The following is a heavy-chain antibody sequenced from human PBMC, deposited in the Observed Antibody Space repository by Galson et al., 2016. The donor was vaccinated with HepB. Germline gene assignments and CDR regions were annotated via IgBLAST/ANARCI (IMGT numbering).Heavy chain of an antibody. CDR1: GFSLSTNGVG. CDR3: VRRRWDYNHYFDY. CDR2: IYWNDNK. D-gene: IGHD4-11*01. J-gene: IGHJ4*02. Sequence: PALVKPTQTLTLTCTFSGFSLSTNGVGVGWVRRSPGKALEWLALIYWNDNKRYSPSLNDRLTITKDTSKNQVVLTMTNMDPVDTATYYCVRRRWDYNHYFDYWAREPWSPSPQ. V-gene: IGHV2-5*01.